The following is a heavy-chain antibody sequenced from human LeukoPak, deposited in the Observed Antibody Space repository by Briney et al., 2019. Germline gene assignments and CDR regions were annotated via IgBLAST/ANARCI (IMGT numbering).Heavy chain of an antibody. Sequence: GQSLKISCNGSGYSFTTYWIAWVRHMPGRGLEWMGIISPDDSDIRYSPSFQGPVTISDDKSISTPYLQWSSLQASDTAMYYCARHEGSGSYYSYWGQGTLVTVSS. D-gene: IGHD1-26*01. V-gene: IGHV5-51*01. CDR1: GYSFTTYW. CDR3: ARHEGSGSYYSY. CDR2: ISPDDSDI. J-gene: IGHJ4*02.